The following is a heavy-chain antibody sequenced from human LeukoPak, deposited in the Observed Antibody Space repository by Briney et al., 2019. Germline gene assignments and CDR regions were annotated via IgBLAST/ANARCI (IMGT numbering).Heavy chain of an antibody. V-gene: IGHV3-30*18. CDR3: AKDSGYDFFRWFDP. J-gene: IGHJ5*02. Sequence: GGSLRLSCEASGFTFSDYGFHWVRQAPGQAPEWVALISKNGDNRFYIDSVRGRFTISRDSSKNTVDLHMYSLRAEDTAVYYCAKDSGYDFFRWFDPWGQGTLVAVAS. CDR1: GFTFSDYG. CDR2: ISKNGDNR. D-gene: IGHD5-12*01.